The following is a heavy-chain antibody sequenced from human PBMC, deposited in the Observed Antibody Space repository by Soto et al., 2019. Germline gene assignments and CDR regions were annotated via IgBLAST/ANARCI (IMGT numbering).Heavy chain of an antibody. Sequence: GESLKISCKGSGYSFTSYWIGWVRQMPGKGLEWMGIIYPGDSDTRYSPSFQGQVTISADKSISTAYLQWSSLKASDTAMYYCARQAKDSPAHYYYGMDVWGQGTTVTVSS. J-gene: IGHJ6*02. CDR1: GYSFTSYW. CDR2: IYPGDSDT. CDR3: ARQAKDSPAHYYYGMDV. D-gene: IGHD2-15*01. V-gene: IGHV5-51*01.